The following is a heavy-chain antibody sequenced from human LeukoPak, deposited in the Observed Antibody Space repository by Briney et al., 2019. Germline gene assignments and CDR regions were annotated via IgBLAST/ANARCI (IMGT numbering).Heavy chain of an antibody. J-gene: IGHJ4*02. CDR1: GYTFTNYW. V-gene: IGHV5-51*01. Sequence: GESLKISCNGSGYTFTNYWIGWVRQMPGKGLEWLGVIYAGDSDTRYSPSFQGQVIISVDKSINTAYLQWNSLKASDTAMYYCALTNGLPYSFDYWGQGTLVTV. D-gene: IGHD2-21*01. CDR3: ALTNGLPYSFDY. CDR2: IYAGDSDT.